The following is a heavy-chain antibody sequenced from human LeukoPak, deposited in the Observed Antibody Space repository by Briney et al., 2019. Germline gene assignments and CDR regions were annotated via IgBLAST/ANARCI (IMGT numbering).Heavy chain of an antibody. Sequence: ASVKVSCKASGYTFTSYYMHWVRQAPGQGLEWMGIINPSGGSTSYAQKFQGRVTMTRDTSTSTVYMELSSLRSEDTAVYYCTRVRYGGDAFDIWGQGTMVTVSS. CDR1: GYTFTSYY. CDR3: TRVRYGGDAFDI. D-gene: IGHD4-23*01. J-gene: IGHJ3*02. V-gene: IGHV1-46*03. CDR2: INPSGGST.